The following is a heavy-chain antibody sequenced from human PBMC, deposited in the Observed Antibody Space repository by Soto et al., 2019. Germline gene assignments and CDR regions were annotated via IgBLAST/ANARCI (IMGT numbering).Heavy chain of an antibody. CDR3: TTDRIREGTNYYYYMDV. CDR1: GFTFSNAW. Sequence: GGSLRLSCAASGFTFSNAWMSWVRQAPGKGLEWVGRIKSKTDGGTTDYAAPVKGRFTISREDSKNTLYLQMNSLKTEDTAVYYCTTDRIREGTNYYYYMDVWGKGTTVTVSS. V-gene: IGHV3-15*01. J-gene: IGHJ6*03. CDR2: IKSKTDGGTT. D-gene: IGHD1-1*01.